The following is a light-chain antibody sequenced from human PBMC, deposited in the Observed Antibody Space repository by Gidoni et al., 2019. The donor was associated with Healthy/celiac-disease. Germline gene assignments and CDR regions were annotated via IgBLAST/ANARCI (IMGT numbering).Light chain of an antibody. V-gene: IGKV1-39*01. CDR2: AAS. J-gene: IGKJ1*01. CDR3: QQSYSTLRT. CDR1: QSISSY. Sequence: DIQMTPSPSSLSASVGDRVTIPCRASQSISSYLNWYQQQPGKAPKLLIYAASRLQSGVPSRFSGSGSGTDFTLTISSLQPEHFATYYRQQSYSTLRTFGQGTKVEIK.